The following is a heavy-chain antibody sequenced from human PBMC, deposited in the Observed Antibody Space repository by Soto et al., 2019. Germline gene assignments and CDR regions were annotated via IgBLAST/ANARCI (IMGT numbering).Heavy chain of an antibody. J-gene: IGHJ4*02. Sequence: PGGSLRLFCAASGFTFSRYAMTWVRHTPRKGRELVSVIISSGSSTYSADSVKGWFTISRDNSKNTLYLQMISLRGEDTDVYYCAKVRSSVWYHNTYFDSWGQGTLGTVSS. CDR2: IISSGSST. V-gene: IGHV3-23*01. CDR1: GFTFSRYA. D-gene: IGHD6-19*01. CDR3: AKVRSSVWYHNTYFDS.